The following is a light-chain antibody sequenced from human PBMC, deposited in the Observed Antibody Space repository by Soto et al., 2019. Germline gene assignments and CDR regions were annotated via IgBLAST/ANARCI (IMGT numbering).Light chain of an antibody. Sequence: EIVLTQSPGTLSLSPGERATLSCRASQSVSSSYLAWYQQKPGQAPRLLIYGASTRATGIPDRFSGSGSGTDLTLTISRLEPEDFAVYYCQQYGRSPQITFGQGTRLEIK. CDR3: QQYGRSPQIT. J-gene: IGKJ5*01. V-gene: IGKV3-20*01. CDR2: GAS. CDR1: QSVSSSY.